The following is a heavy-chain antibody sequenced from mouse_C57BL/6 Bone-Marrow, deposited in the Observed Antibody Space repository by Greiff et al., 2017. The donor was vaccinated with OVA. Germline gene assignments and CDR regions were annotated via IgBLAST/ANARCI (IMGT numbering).Heavy chain of an antibody. Sequence: VQLQQSDAELVKPGASVKISCKASGYTFTSYWMHWVKQRPGQGLEWIGVIDPSDSYTNYNQKFKGKATLTVDTSSSTAYMQLSSLTSEDSAVYYCATYSNGAWFAYWGQGTLVTVSA. CDR2: IDPSDSYT. J-gene: IGHJ3*01. D-gene: IGHD2-5*01. CDR3: ATYSNGAWFAY. V-gene: IGHV1-59*01. CDR1: GYTFTSYW.